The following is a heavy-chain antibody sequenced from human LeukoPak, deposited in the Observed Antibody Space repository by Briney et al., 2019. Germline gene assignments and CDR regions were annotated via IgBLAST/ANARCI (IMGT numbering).Heavy chain of an antibody. D-gene: IGHD1-7*01. Sequence: PGASLRLSCAASGFTFSSYGMHWVRQAPGKGLEWVAFIRYDGSDKDYVDSVKGRFTISRDNSKNTLYLQMNSLRAEDTAVYYCAKDRDKGNYYFDYWGQGTLVTVSS. V-gene: IGHV3-30*02. CDR1: GFTFSSYG. J-gene: IGHJ4*02. CDR3: AKDRDKGNYYFDY. CDR2: IRYDGSDK.